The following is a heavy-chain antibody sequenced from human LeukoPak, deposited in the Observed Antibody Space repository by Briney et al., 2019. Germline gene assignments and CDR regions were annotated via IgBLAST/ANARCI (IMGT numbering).Heavy chain of an antibody. V-gene: IGHV3-11*01. Sequence: GGSLRLSCAASGFTFRDYYMSWIRQAPGKGLEWVSYISTRGDTIYYTDSVKGRITISRDNAKNSLYLRMNSLRAEDTAVYYCARKTWTQVWHEDYWGQGTLVTVSS. J-gene: IGHJ4*02. CDR3: ARKTWTQVWHEDY. CDR2: ISTRGDTI. D-gene: IGHD5-18*01. CDR1: GFTFRDYY.